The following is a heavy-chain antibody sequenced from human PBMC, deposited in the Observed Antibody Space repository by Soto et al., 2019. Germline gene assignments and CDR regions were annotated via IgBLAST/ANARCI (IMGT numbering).Heavy chain of an antibody. Sequence: GGSLRLSCAASGFTFSSYAMSWVRQAPGKGLEWVSAISGSGGSTYYADSVKGRFTISRDNSKNTLYLQMNSLRAEDTAVYYCARGTYDFWSGYYLEAPDVWGQGATVTVSS. V-gene: IGHV3-23*01. J-gene: IGHJ6*02. D-gene: IGHD3-3*01. CDR2: ISGSGGST. CDR1: GFTFSSYA. CDR3: ARGTYDFWSGYYLEAPDV.